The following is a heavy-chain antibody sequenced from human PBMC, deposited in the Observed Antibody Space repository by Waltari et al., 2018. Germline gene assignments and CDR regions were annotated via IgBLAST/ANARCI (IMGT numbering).Heavy chain of an antibody. CDR2: IYTSGST. J-gene: IGHJ6*03. D-gene: IGHD6-6*01. Sequence: QVQLQESGPGLVKPSQTLSLTCTVSGGSISSGSYYWSWLRQPAGKGLGWIGRIYTSGSTNYTPSLKSRVTISVDTSKHQFSLKLSSVTAADTAVYYCAIERVPPDYYYYYMDVWGKGTTVTVSS. CDR3: AIERVPPDYYYYYMDV. V-gene: IGHV4-61*02. CDR1: GGSISSGSYY.